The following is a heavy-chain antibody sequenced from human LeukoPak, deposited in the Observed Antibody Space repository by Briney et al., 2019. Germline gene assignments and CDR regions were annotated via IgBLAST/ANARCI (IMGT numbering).Heavy chain of an antibody. J-gene: IGHJ4*02. CDR1: GFTFSNYW. Sequence: GGSLRLSCAASGFTFSNYWMHWVRQAPGKGLEWVSGISWNSGSIGYADSVKGRFTISRDNAKNSLYLQMNSLRAEDTALYYCAKDMEWELTYYFDYWGQGTLVTVSS. D-gene: IGHD1-26*01. CDR2: ISWNSGSI. CDR3: AKDMEWELTYYFDY. V-gene: IGHV3-9*01.